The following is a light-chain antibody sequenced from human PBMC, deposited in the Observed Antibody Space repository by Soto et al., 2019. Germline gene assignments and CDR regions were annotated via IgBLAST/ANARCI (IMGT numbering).Light chain of an antibody. Sequence: EIVLTQSPATLSLSPGERATLSCRASQSVSESLAWYQQKPGQAPRLLIYETSSRATGIPDRFSGSGSQTDFTLTISRLEPEDFAVYYCQQYGTSPRTFGQGTKVDIK. J-gene: IGKJ1*01. CDR1: QSVSES. CDR3: QQYGTSPRT. CDR2: ETS. V-gene: IGKV3-20*01.